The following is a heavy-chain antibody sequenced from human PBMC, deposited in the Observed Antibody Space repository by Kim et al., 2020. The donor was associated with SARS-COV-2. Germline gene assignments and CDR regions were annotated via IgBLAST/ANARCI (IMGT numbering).Heavy chain of an antibody. CDR1: GYSFTSYW. J-gene: IGHJ5*02. CDR3: ARHSSIADWFDP. V-gene: IGHV5-10-1*01. D-gene: IGHD2-2*01. CDR2: IDPSDSYT. Sequence: GESLKISCKGSGYSFTSYWISWVRQMPGKGLEWMGRIDPSDSYTNYSPSFQGHVTISADKSISTAYLQWSGLRASDTAMYYCARHSSIADWFDPWGQGTLVTVSS.